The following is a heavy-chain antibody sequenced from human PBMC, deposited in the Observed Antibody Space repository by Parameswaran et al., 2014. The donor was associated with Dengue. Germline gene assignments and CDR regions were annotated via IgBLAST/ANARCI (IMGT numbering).Heavy chain of an antibody. CDR2: ISGDGDST. J-gene: IGHJ4*02. V-gene: IGHV3-23*01. Sequence: RWIRQPPGKGLEWVSAISGDGDSTYYADSVKGRFTISRDNFKSLLSLQMDSLRAEDTAIYYCATAWARQYSDFWSGSDFDFWGQGTLVTVS. CDR3: ATAWARQYSDFWSGSDFDF. D-gene: IGHD3-3*01.